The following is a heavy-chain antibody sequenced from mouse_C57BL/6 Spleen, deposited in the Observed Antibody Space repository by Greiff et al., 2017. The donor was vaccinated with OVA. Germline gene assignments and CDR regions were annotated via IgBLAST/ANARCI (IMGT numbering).Heavy chain of an antibody. V-gene: IGHV1-26*01. D-gene: IGHD2-1*01. CDR2: INPNNGGT. CDR1: GYTFTDYY. Sequence: EVKLQQSGPELVKPGASVKISCKASGYTFTDYYMNWVKQSHGKSLEWIGDINPNNGGTSYNQKFKGKATLTVDKSSSTAYMELRSLTSEDSAVYYCARDGGGNYYFDYWGQGTTLTVSS. J-gene: IGHJ2*01. CDR3: ARDGGGNYYFDY.